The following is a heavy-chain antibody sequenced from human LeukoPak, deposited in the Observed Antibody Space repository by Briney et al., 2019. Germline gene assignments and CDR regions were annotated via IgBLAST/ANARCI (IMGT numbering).Heavy chain of an antibody. CDR2: ISSASGSI. CDR3: ARDGEGVLGFDY. J-gene: IGHJ4*02. CDR1: GFTFSSYS. Sequence: GGSLRLSCAAPGFTFSSYSMNWVRQAPGKGLEWVSYISSASGSIYYADSVKGRFTISRDNSKNTLYLQMNSLRAEDTAVYYCARDGEGVLGFDYWGQGTLVTVSS. D-gene: IGHD2-8*02. V-gene: IGHV3-48*01.